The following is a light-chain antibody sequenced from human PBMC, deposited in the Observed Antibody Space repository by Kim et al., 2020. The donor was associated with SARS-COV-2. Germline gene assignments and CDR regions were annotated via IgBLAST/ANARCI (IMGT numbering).Light chain of an antibody. J-gene: IGKJ1*01. CDR1: QSVSSN. Sequence: SPGERATLSCRASQSVSSNLAWYQQKPGQAPRLLIYGASTRATGIPARFSGSGSGTEFTLTISSLQSEDFAVYYCQQYIDWPTWTFGQGTKVEIK. V-gene: IGKV3D-15*01. CDR3: QQYIDWPTWT. CDR2: GAS.